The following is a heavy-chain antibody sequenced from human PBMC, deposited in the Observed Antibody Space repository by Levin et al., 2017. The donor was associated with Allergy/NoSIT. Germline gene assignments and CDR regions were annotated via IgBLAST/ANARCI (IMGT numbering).Heavy chain of an antibody. CDR3: ARHQQLWLGIAVAGTGLIDY. V-gene: IGHV4-39*01. D-gene: IGHD6-19*01. CDR1: GGSISSSSYY. Sequence: SETLSLTCTVSGGSISSSSYYWGWIRQPPGKGLEWIGSIYYSGSTYYNPSLKSRVTISVDTSKNQFSLKLSSVTAADTAVYYCARHQQLWLGIAVAGTGLIDYWGQGTLVTVSS. J-gene: IGHJ4*02. CDR2: IYYSGST.